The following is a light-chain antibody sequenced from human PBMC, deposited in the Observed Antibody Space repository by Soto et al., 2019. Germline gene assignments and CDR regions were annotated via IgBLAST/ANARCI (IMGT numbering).Light chain of an antibody. CDR2: WAS. Sequence: DIVMTQSPDSLAVSLGERATINCKSSQSVFYSSSNKDYLAWYQQKPGQPPKLLIHWASTREYGVPDRFSGRGSGTDFTLTFGSLQADDVAVPFCQQYYSSPITFGQGTRLAIK. J-gene: IGKJ5*01. CDR3: QQYYSSPIT. CDR1: QSVFYSSSNKDY. V-gene: IGKV4-1*01.